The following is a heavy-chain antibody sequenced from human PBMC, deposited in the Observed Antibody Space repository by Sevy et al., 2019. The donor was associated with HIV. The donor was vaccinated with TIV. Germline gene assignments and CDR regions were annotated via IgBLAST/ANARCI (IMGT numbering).Heavy chain of an antibody. CDR3: ARHRGVAAKIVSWYGMDV. Sequence: SSPTLVNPTQTLTLTCTFSGFSLSTSGAGVGWIRQPPGKALEWLALIYWNDDKRYSPSLKSRLTITKDTSKNQVALTMTSMDPVDTATYYCARHRGVAAKIVSWYGMDVWGQGTTVTVSS. CDR2: IYWNDDK. V-gene: IGHV2-5*01. D-gene: IGHD2-15*01. CDR1: GFSLSTSGAG. J-gene: IGHJ6*02.